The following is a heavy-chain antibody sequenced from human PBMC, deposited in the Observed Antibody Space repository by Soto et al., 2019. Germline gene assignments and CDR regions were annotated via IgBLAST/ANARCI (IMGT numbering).Heavy chain of an antibody. Sequence: PGGSLRLSCAASGFTFSSYGMHWVRQAPGKGLEWVAVIWYDGSNKYYADSVKGRFTISRDNSKNTLYLQMNSLRAEDTAVYYCAREVVPGAFLDYWGQGTLVTVSS. J-gene: IGHJ4*02. V-gene: IGHV3-33*01. CDR1: GFTFSSYG. CDR3: AREVVPGAFLDY. CDR2: IWYDGSNK. D-gene: IGHD2-2*01.